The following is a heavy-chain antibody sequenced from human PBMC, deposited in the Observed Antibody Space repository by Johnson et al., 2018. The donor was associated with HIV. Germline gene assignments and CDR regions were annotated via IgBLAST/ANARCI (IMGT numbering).Heavy chain of an antibody. V-gene: IGHV3-30*04. CDR3: ARDPYGSGPYVAFDI. CDR2: ISYDGGNK. J-gene: IGHJ3*02. CDR1: GFTFSSYA. D-gene: IGHD3-10*01. Sequence: QVQLVESGGGVVQPGRSLRLSCAASGFTFSSYAMHWVRQAPGKGLEWVAVISYDGGNKYYADSVKGRFPISRDNSKNTLYLQMNSLRAEDTAVYYCARDPYGSGPYVAFDIWGQGTMVTVSS.